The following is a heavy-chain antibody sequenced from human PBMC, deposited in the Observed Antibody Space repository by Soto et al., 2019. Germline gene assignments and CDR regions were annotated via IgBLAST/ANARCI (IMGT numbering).Heavy chain of an antibody. CDR3: ARHGNTVTTGYYYGMDV. Sequence: SETLSLTCTVSGASISSSNYYCGWIRQPPGRGLEWIGTMYYSGRTYYNPSLKSRVTTSVDTSKNQFSLKLSAVTATDTAVYYCARHGNTVTTGYYYGMDVWGQGTTVT. CDR2: MYYSGRT. J-gene: IGHJ6*02. D-gene: IGHD4-17*01. CDR1: GASISSSNYY. V-gene: IGHV4-39*01.